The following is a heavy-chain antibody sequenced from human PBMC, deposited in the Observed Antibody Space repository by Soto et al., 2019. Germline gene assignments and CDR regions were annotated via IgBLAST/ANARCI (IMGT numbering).Heavy chain of an antibody. J-gene: IGHJ4*02. CDR3: ARGDCTNGVCYSPCDY. D-gene: IGHD2-8*01. CDR2: IYYSGST. Sequence: QVQLQESGPGLVKPSQTLSLTCTVSGGSISSGGYYWSWIRQHPGKGLEWIGYIYYSGSTYYNPSLKSRVTISVDTSKNQFSLKLSSVTAADTAVYYCARGDCTNGVCYSPCDYWGQGTLVTVSS. CDR1: GGSISSGGYY. V-gene: IGHV4-31*03.